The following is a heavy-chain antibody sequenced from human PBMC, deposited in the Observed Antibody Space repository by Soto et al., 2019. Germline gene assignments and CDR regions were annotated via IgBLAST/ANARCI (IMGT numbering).Heavy chain of an antibody. Sequence: GGSLRLSCAASGFTFSSYAMSWVRQAPGKGLEWVSVISGSGGSTYYADSVKGRFTISRDNSKNTLDLQMDSRRAEDTVVYYCGAVGGAGISSFDLLGRGTLGT. D-gene: IGHD6-13*01. V-gene: IGHV3-23*01. J-gene: IGHJ2*01. CDR3: GAVGGAGISSFDL. CDR1: GFTFSSYA. CDR2: ISGSGGST.